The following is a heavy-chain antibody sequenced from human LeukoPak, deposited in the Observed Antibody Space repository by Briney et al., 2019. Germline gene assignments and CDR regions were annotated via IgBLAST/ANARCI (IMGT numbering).Heavy chain of an antibody. J-gene: IGHJ4*02. V-gene: IGHV3-23*01. Sequence: GGSLRLSCAASGFTFSSYAMSWVRQAPGKGLEWVSGISGSGDNTYYADSVKGRFTISRDNSKNTLYLHMNSLRAEDTAVYYCAKDRILVGATTWFDYWGQGTLVTVSS. CDR3: AKDRILVGATTWFDY. D-gene: IGHD1-26*01. CDR1: GFTFSSYA. CDR2: ISGSGDNT.